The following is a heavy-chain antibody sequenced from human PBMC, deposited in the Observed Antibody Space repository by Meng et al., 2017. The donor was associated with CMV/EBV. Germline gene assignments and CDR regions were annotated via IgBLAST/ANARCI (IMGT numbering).Heavy chain of an antibody. J-gene: IGHJ4*02. CDR3: ARDEGGYSAETRYDY. CDR1: GGTFSSYA. Sequence: ASVKVSCKASGGTFSSYAISWVRQAPGQGLEWMGWINPNSGGTNYAQKFQGRVTMTRDTSISTAYMELSRLRSDDTAVYYCARDEGGYSAETRYDYWGQGTLVTVSS. CDR2: INPNSGGT. D-gene: IGHD5-12*01. V-gene: IGHV1-2*02.